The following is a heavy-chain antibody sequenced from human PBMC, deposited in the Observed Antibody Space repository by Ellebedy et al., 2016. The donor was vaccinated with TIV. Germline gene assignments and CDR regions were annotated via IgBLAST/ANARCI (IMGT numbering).Heavy chain of an antibody. CDR1: GYTFTGYY. D-gene: IGHD3-22*01. CDR3: ARDRIVVVITTNYYYYYGMDV. J-gene: IGHJ6*02. V-gene: IGHV1-2*04. Sequence: ASVKVSXXASGYTFTGYYMHWVRQAPGQGLEWMGWINPNSGGTNYAQKFQGWVTMTRDTSISTAYMELSSLRSEDTAVYYCARDRIVVVITTNYYYYYGMDVWGQGTTVTVSS. CDR2: INPNSGGT.